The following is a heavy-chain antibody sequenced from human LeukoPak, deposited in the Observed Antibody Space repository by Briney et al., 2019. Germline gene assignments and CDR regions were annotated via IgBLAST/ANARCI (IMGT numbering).Heavy chain of an antibody. J-gene: IGHJ3*02. CDR2: IYYSGST. Sequence: TSWSLSLTRTVSGGAISSGSEYWSWVPQPPRKGLEWIGYIYYSGSTNYNPSLKSRVTISVDTSKNQFSLKLSSVTAADTAVYYCARQRLVAPTPGAFDIWGQGTMVTVSS. D-gene: IGHD2-15*01. CDR1: GGAISSGSEY. V-gene: IGHV4-61*01. CDR3: ARQRLVAPTPGAFDI.